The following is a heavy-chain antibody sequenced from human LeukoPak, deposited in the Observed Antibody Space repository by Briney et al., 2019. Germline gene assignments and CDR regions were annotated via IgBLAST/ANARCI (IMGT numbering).Heavy chain of an antibody. CDR1: GFKFSSYK. V-gene: IGHV3-21*01. CDR3: ARTITMVRANYYFDY. Sequence: GGSLRLSCVASGFKFSSYKMHWVRQAPGKGLEWVSSISSTSTDIHYADSVKGRFTISRDNSKNTLYLQMNSLRAEDTAVYYCARTITMVRANYYFDYWGQGTLVTVSS. D-gene: IGHD3-10*01. CDR2: ISSTSTDI. J-gene: IGHJ4*02.